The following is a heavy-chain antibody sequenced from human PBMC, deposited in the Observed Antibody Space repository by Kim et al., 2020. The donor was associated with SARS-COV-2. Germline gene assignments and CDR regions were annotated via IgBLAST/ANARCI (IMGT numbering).Heavy chain of an antibody. V-gene: IGHV3-30*03. CDR2: ISYDGTLK. Sequence: GGSLRLSCAASGFTLSDYGMHWVRQAPGKGLEWVAFISYDGTLKYYADSVKGRFTVSRDNSKNTLFLEMDNLRAEDTAVYYCARDNLVVVEVYGMDVWGQGTTVTVSS. D-gene: IGHD2-15*01. CDR1: GFTLSDYG. CDR3: ARDNLVVVEVYGMDV. J-gene: IGHJ6*02.